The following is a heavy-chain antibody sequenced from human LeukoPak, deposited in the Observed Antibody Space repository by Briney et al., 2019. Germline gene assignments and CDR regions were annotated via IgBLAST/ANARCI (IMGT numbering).Heavy chain of an antibody. CDR3: ARGDLEIIAASGDY. Sequence: GGSLRLSCAASGFTVSSNYMSWVRQAPGKGLEWVSVIYSGGNTYYADSVKGRFTISRDNSKNTLYLQLSSLRPEDTAVYYCARGDLEIIAASGDYWGQGTLVTVSS. CDR2: IYSGGNT. D-gene: IGHD6-13*01. CDR1: GFTVSSNY. J-gene: IGHJ4*02. V-gene: IGHV3-53*05.